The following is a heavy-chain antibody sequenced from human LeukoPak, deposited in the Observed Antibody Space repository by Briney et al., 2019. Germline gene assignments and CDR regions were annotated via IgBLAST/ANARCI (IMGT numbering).Heavy chain of an antibody. J-gene: IGHJ4*02. CDR1: GGSFSGYY. CDR3: ARRAVTTDY. Sequence: SETLSLTCAVYGGSFSGYYWSWIRQPPGKGLEWIGEINHSGSTNYNPSLKSRVTISVDTSKNQFSLKLSSVTAADTAVYYCARRAVTTDYWGQGTLVTVSS. V-gene: IGHV4-34*01. CDR2: INHSGST. D-gene: IGHD4-17*01.